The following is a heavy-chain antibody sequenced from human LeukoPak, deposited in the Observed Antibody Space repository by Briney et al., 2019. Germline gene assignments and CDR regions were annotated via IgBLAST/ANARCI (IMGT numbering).Heavy chain of an antibody. CDR3: AKRHSSSWYF. Sequence: GGSLRLSCAASGFTFSSYAMSWVRQAPGKGLEWVPAFSGSGGSTYYADSVKGRFTISRDNSKNTLYLQMNSLRAEDTAVYYCAKRHSSSWYFWGQGTLVTVSS. D-gene: IGHD6-13*01. CDR2: FSGSGGST. J-gene: IGHJ4*02. V-gene: IGHV3-23*01. CDR1: GFTFSSYA.